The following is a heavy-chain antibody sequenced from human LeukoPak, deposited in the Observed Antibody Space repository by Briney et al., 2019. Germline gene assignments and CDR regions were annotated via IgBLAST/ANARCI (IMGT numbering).Heavy chain of an antibody. CDR2: ISSNGGST. V-gene: IGHV3-64*01. CDR3: ARKSRDGPQGGVDY. J-gene: IGHJ4*02. CDR1: GFTFSSYA. Sequence: GGSLRLSCAASGFTFSSYAMHWVRQAPGKGLEYVSAISSNGGSTYYANSVKGRFTISRDNSKNTLYLQMGSLRAEGMAVYYCARKSRDGPQGGVDYWGQGTLVTVSS. D-gene: IGHD5-24*01.